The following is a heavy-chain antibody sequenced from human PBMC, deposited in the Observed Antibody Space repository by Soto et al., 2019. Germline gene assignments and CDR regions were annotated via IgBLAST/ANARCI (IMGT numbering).Heavy chain of an antibody. CDR1: GFTFNTYW. CDR3: ARDYYASGSHDY. J-gene: IGHJ4*02. V-gene: IGHV3-7*01. Sequence: EVQLVESGGGLVQPGGSLRLSCVASGFTFNTYWMTWVRQAPGKGLEWVANIKPDGSGTYYGGSGKGRFTNSRDNAKNSLYLQMNSLRAEDTAMYYCARDYYASGSHDYWGQGILVTVSS. D-gene: IGHD3-10*01. CDR2: IKPDGSGT.